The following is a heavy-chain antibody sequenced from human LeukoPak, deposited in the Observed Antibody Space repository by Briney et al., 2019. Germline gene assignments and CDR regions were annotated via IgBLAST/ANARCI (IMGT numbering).Heavy chain of an antibody. V-gene: IGHV3-30*18. CDR3: AKGGGTGYSSSWYSN. D-gene: IGHD6-13*01. Sequence: GRSLRLSCAGSGFTFSSYGMHWVRQAPGKGLEWVAVISFDGTNKFYADSVKGRFTISRDNSKKTVYLQMNSLRAEDAAVYYCAKGGGTGYSSSWYSNWGQGTLVTVSS. J-gene: IGHJ4*02. CDR2: ISFDGTNK. CDR1: GFTFSSYG.